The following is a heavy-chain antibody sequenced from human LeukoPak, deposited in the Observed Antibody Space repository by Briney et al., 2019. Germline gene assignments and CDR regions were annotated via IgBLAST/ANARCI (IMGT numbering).Heavy chain of an antibody. CDR1: GFTVGSNY. CDR3: AKDPYRASSGLVDY. Sequence: PGGSLRLSCSASGFTVGSNYMSWVRQAPGKGLEWVSVIYSDDTTYYADSVKGRFTISRDNSKNTLHLQMNSLRAEDTAVYYCAKDPYRASSGLVDYWGQGTLVTVSS. J-gene: IGHJ4*02. D-gene: IGHD5-12*01. CDR2: IYSDDTT. V-gene: IGHV3-66*01.